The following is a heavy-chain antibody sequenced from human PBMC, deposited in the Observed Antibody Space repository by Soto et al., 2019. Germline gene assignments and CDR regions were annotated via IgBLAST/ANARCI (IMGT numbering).Heavy chain of an antibody. CDR2: ISSSSSTI. J-gene: IGHJ3*02. CDR1: GFTFSSYS. Sequence: EVQLVESGGGLVQPGGSLRLSCAASGFTFSSYSMNWVRQAPGKGLEWVSYISSSSSTIYYADSVKGRFTISRDNAKNSLYLQMNSLRDEDTAVYYCARVTGDSGYVDAFDIWGQGTMVTVSS. D-gene: IGHD5-12*01. CDR3: ARVTGDSGYVDAFDI. V-gene: IGHV3-48*02.